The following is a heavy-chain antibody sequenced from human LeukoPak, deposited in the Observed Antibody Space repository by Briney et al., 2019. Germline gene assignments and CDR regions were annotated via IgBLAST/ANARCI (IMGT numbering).Heavy chain of an antibody. CDR3: ARGSQSAFRPAETDC. V-gene: IGHV3-7*01. Sequence: GGSLRLSCAASAFTFCGYWMNWLRQAPGKGLEWVANIREDGSEKYYVVSVKGRFTIARDNAKNSLDLQMNSLRAEDTAVYYCARGSQSAFRPAETDCWGQGTLVTVSS. D-gene: IGHD1-26*01. CDR2: IREDGSEK. CDR1: AFTFCGYW. J-gene: IGHJ4*02.